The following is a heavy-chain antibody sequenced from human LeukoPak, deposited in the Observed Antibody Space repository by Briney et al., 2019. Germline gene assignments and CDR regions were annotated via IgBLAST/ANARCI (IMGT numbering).Heavy chain of an antibody. Sequence: GGSLRLSCAASGFTFSTYDMSWVRQAPGKGLEWVAVISYDGSNKYYADSVKGRFTISRDNSKNTLYLQMNSLRAEDTAVYYCAKASWITMVRGVIMGSYYYGMDVWGQGTTDTVSS. CDR1: GFTFSTYD. CDR2: ISYDGSNK. V-gene: IGHV3-30*18. J-gene: IGHJ6*02. D-gene: IGHD3-10*01. CDR3: AKASWITMVRGVIMGSYYYGMDV.